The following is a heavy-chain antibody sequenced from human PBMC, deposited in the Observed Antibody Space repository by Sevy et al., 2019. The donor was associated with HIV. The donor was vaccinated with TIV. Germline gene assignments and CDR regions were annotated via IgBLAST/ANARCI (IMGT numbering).Heavy chain of an antibody. J-gene: IGHJ4*02. CDR3: ARDDHWAFDY. CDR2: IWYDGTIK. D-gene: IGHD7-27*01. V-gene: IGHV3-33*08. Sequence: GGSLRLSCAASGFTFSSYVMHWVRQAPGKGLEWVALIWYDGTIKYYADSVKGRFTISRDNSKNSLFLQMNSLRAEDTAVYYCARDDHWAFDYWGQGALVTVSS. CDR1: GFTFSSYV.